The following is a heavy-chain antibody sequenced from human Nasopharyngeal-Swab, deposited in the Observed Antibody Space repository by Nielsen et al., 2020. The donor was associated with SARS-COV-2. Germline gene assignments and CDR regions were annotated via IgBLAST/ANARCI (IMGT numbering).Heavy chain of an antibody. J-gene: IGHJ2*01. CDR1: GGSISSYY. V-gene: IGHV4-59*01. Sequence: SETLSLTCTVSGGSISSYYWNWIRQPPGKGLEWIGYIYYSGSTNYNPSLKSRVTISVDTSKNQFSLKLSSVTAADTAVYYCARSKRYSSGQRTSWYFDLWGPGTLVTVSS. D-gene: IGHD3-22*01. CDR2: IYYSGST. CDR3: ARSKRYSSGQRTSWYFDL.